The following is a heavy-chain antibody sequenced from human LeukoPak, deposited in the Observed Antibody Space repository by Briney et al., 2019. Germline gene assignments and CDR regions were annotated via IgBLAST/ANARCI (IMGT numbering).Heavy chain of an antibody. V-gene: IGHV3-23*01. J-gene: IGHJ4*02. CDR2: ISGSGGTT. D-gene: IGHD6-13*01. CDR3: AKEEAFSSSWTDY. Sequence: GGSLRLSCAASGFTFSSYAMSWVRQAPGKGLEWVSTISGSGGTTYYADSVRGRFTISRDNSKNTLYLQMKTLGAEDTAVYYCAKEEAFSSSWTDYWGQGTLVTVSS. CDR1: GFTFSSYA.